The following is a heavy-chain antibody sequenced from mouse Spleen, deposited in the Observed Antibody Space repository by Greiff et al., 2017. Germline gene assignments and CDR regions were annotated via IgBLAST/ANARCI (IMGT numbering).Heavy chain of an antibody. CDR3: TTDGSSYGYAMDY. D-gene: IGHD1-1*01. J-gene: IGHJ4*01. Sequence: VQLQQSGAELVRPGASVKLSCTASGFNIKDYYMHWVKQRPEQGLEWIGRIDPEDGDTEYAPKFQGKATMTADTSSNTAYLQLSSLTSEDTAVYYCTTDGSSYGYAMDYWGQGTSVTVSS. CDR1: GFNIKDYY. CDR2: IDPEDGDT. V-gene: IGHV14-1*01.